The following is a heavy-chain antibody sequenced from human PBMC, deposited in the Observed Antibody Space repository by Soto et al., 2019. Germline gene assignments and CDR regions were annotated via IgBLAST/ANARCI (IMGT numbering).Heavy chain of an antibody. CDR1: GGSISTTDW. D-gene: IGHD6-13*01. CDR3: ATGPEYSSRWFSN. CDR2: VYHSGSF. Sequence: QVHLQESGPGLVKPWGTLSLICAVSGGSISTTDWGSWVRQPPGKGLEWIGEVYHSGSFNYNPSLKSRLTISVDKSKNQFSLNLSSVTVADTAVYYCATGPEYSSRWFSNWGQGTLVTVSS. J-gene: IGHJ4*02. V-gene: IGHV4-4*02.